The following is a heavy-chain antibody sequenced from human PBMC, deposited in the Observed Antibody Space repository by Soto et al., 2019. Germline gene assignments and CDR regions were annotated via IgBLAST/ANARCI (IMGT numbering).Heavy chain of an antibody. CDR2: IKSDGSGT. CDR1: GFTFSSYW. Sequence: EVQLVESGGGSVQPGGSLRLSCAASGFTFSSYWMHWVRQAPGKGLVWVSRIKSDGSGTYYADSVKGRLTISRDNAKNTLYRQMNSLRAEDTAVYYCARGDGDYDDGNGYLGRHWGQGTLVTVSS. CDR3: ARGDGDYDDGNGYLGRH. D-gene: IGHD3-22*01. V-gene: IGHV3-74*01. J-gene: IGHJ4*02.